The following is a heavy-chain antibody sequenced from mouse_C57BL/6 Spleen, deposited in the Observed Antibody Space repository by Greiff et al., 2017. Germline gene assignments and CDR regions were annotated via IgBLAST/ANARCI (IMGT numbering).Heavy chain of an antibody. V-gene: IGHV1-69*01. J-gene: IGHJ2*01. CDR1: GYTFTSYW. Sequence: VKLQQPGAELVMPGASVKLSCKASGYTFTSYWMHWVKQRPGQGLEWIGEIDPSDSYTNYNQKFKGKSTLTVDKSSSTAYMQLSSLTSEDSAVYYCARRRTGTPFDYWCQGTTLTVSS. D-gene: IGHD4-1*01. CDR3: ARRRTGTPFDY. CDR2: IDPSDSYT.